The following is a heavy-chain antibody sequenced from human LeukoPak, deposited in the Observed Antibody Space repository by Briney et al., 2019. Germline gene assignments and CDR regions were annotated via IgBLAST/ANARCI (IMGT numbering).Heavy chain of an antibody. Sequence: SQTLSLTCTVSGGSISSGGYYWSWIRQPPGKGLEWIGEINHSGSTNYNPSLKSRVTISVDTSKNQFSLKLSSVTAADTAVYYCARPYNRRYAHFDYWGQGTLVTVSS. CDR3: ARPYNRRYAHFDY. V-gene: IGHV4-30-2*01. D-gene: IGHD1-1*01. J-gene: IGHJ4*02. CDR2: INHSGST. CDR1: GGSISSGGYY.